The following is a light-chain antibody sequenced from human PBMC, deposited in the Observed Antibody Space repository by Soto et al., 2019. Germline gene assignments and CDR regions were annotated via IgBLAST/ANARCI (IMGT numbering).Light chain of an antibody. CDR2: EGT. Sequence: QSALTQPASVSGSPGQSITISCTGTSRDVGSYNLVSWYQQHPGNAPKLIIYEGTKLPSGVSYRFSGSKSGNTASLTISGLQEEAEGDYHCCSFAGSSTYVFGTGTKLTVL. J-gene: IGLJ1*01. V-gene: IGLV2-23*01. CDR3: CSFAGSSTYV. CDR1: SRDVGSYNL.